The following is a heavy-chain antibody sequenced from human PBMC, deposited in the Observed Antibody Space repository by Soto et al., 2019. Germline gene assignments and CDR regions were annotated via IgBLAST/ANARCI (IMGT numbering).Heavy chain of an antibody. D-gene: IGHD3-22*01. CDR2: IYYSGST. CDR1: GGSISSGGYY. CDR3: ARIRLNYYDSSMVDY. V-gene: IGHV4-31*03. J-gene: IGHJ4*02. Sequence: SETLSLTCTVSGGSISSGGYYWSWIRQHPGKGLEWIGYIYYSGSTYYNPSLKSRVTISVDTSKNQFSLKLISVTAADTAVYYCARIRLNYYDSSMVDYWGQGTLVTVSS.